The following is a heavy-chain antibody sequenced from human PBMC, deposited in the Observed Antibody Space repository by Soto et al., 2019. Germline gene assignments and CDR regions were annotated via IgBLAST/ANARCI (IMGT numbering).Heavy chain of an antibody. Sequence: QVQLVQSGAEVKKPGASVKVSCKASGYTFTNYAMHWVRQAPGQRPEWMGWINAGNCNTKFSQRFQGRVTITRDTSANIAYMELSSLTSEDTGVYYCARSGFCSTTSCSDAFDIWGQGTMVTVSS. J-gene: IGHJ3*02. CDR2: INAGNCNT. CDR3: ARSGFCSTTSCSDAFDI. V-gene: IGHV1-3*01. CDR1: GYTFTNYA. D-gene: IGHD2-2*01.